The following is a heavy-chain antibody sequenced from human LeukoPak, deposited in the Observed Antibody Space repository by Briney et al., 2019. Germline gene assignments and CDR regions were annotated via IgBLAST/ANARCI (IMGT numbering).Heavy chain of an antibody. CDR1: GGSISSYY. V-gene: IGHV4-59*01. J-gene: IGHJ4*02. CDR3: ARVEMATRRPYYFDY. D-gene: IGHD5-24*01. CDR2: IYYSGTT. Sequence: SETLSLTCTVSGGSISSYYWSWIRQPPGKGLEWIGYIYYSGTTNYNPSLKSRVTISVDTSKNQFSLNLGSVTAADTAVYYCARVEMATRRPYYFDYWGQGTLVTVSS.